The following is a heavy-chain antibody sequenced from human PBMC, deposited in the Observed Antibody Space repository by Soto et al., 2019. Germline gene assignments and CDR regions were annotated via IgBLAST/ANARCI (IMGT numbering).Heavy chain of an antibody. CDR1: GFTFGDYG. CDR3: TISLTYSFDY. J-gene: IGHJ4*02. CDR2: ISFDGTEQ. D-gene: IGHD2-21*02. V-gene: IGHV3-30*03. Sequence: QAGGSLRLSCAASGFTFGDYGIHWVRQAPGKGLEWLALISFDGTEQHYADSVKGRFTISRDNSKNTLYLQMNSLRVDDTAVYYCTISLTYSFDYWGQGTLVTVSS.